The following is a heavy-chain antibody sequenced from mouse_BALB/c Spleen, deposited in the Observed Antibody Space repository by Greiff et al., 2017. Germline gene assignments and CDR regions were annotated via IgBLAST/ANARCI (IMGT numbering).Heavy chain of an antibody. D-gene: IGHD1-2*01. V-gene: IGHV3-8*02. J-gene: IGHJ4*01. CDR3: ARFRYGYGAMDY. CDR2: ISYSGST. CDR1: GDSITSGY. Sequence: EVKVVESGPSLVKPSQTLSLTCSVTGDSITSGYWNWIRKFPGNKLEYMGYISYSGSTYYNPSLKSRISITRDTSKNQYYLQLNSVTTEDTATYYCARFRYGYGAMDYWGQGTSVTVSS.